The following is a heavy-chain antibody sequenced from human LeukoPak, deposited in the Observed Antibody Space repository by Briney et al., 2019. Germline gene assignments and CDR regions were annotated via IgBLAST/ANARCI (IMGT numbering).Heavy chain of an antibody. CDR1: GFTLSEYY. V-gene: IGHV3-11*01. CDR2: ISISGNTI. J-gene: IGHJ6*03. D-gene: IGHD6-13*01. CDR3: ARLPPYSGHMDV. Sequence: GGSLRLSCAASGFTLSEYYMSWIRQAPGKGLDWVSHISISGNTIHYVESVKGRFTISRDNVKNLLYLQMNSLRVDDTAVYYCARLPPYSGHMDVWGNGTTVTVSS.